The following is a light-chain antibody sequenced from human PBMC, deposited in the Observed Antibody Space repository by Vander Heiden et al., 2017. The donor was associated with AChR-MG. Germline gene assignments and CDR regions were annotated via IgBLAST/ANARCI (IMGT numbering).Light chain of an antibody. CDR1: SPNVGNKD. CDR2: ENY. CDR3: VTWDNSLNGVV. Sequence: QSVLTQPTPVSAAPGQKVTIPCSGSSPNVGNKDGSRYQHAPGTAPKLLIYENYKRPSGIPDRFSGSKSGTSATLGITRLQTGDEADYYCVTWDNSLNGVVIGGGTKLTVL. V-gene: IGLV1-51*02. J-gene: IGLJ2*01.